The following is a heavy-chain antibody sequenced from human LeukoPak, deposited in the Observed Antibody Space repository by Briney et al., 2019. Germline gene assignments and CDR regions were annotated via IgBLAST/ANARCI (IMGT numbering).Heavy chain of an antibody. D-gene: IGHD6-13*01. Sequence: PGGSLRLSCAASGFTFSSYSMNWVRQAPGKGLEWVSSISSSSSYIYYADSVKGRFTISRDNAKNSLYLQMNSLRAEDAAVYYCARLNSSSWYYFDYWGQGTLVTVSS. CDR3: ARLNSSSWYYFDY. CDR2: ISSSSSYI. V-gene: IGHV3-21*01. CDR1: GFTFSSYS. J-gene: IGHJ4*02.